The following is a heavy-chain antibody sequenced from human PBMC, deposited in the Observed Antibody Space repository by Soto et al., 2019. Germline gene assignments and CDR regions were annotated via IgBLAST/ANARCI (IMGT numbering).Heavy chain of an antibody. CDR3: ARKQAGFFYGIDY. V-gene: IGHV4-31*03. CDR2: IDGSGYT. Sequence: TLSLTCTVSGGSISTGGYYWSWIRQYPGKGLEWLGYIDGSGYTFYNPSLQSRLTLSMDTSKNQFSLKLSSATAADTAVYFCARKQAGFFYGIDYWGQGTLVTVSS. CDR1: GGSISTGGYY. D-gene: IGHD3-3*01. J-gene: IGHJ4*02.